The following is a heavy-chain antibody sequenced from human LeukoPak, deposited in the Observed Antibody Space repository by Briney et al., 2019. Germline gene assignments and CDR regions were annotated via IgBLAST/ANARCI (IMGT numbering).Heavy chain of an antibody. J-gene: IGHJ6*03. Sequence: SVKVSCKASGGTFSSYAISWVRQAPGQGLEWMGGIIPIFGTANYAQKFQGRVTITTDESTSTAYMELSSLRSEDTAVYYCGVTAASPGTYYSYIDVWGKGTTVTVSS. CDR2: IIPIFGTA. D-gene: IGHD2-21*02. CDR1: GGTFSSYA. V-gene: IGHV1-69*05. CDR3: GVTAASPGTYYSYIDV.